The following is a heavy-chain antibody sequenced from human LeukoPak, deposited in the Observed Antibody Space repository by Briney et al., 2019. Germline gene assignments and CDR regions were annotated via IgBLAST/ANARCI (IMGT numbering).Heavy chain of an antibody. Sequence: SETLSLTCTVSGGSISSGTYFWSWIRQPAGKGLEWIGRIYPTGSTKYNPSLNGRVTISVDTSKNQFSLKLSSVTAADTAVYYCAREGYAMVRGVPFDYWGQGTLVTVSS. J-gene: IGHJ4*02. CDR3: AREGYAMVRGVPFDY. D-gene: IGHD3-10*01. CDR2: IYPTGST. CDR1: GGSISSGTYF. V-gene: IGHV4-61*02.